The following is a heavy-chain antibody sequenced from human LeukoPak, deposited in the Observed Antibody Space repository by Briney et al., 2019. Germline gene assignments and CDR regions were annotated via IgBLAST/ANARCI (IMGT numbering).Heavy chain of an antibody. V-gene: IGHV6-1*01. J-gene: IGHJ4*02. D-gene: IGHD3-22*01. CDR2: TYYRSKWHN. CDR1: GASVSINSAA. Sequence: SPTLSLTCAISGASVSINSAAWNWIRQSPSRGLEWLGRTYYRSKWHNDYAVSVNSRITIKPDTSKNQFSLQLNSVTPEDTAVYYCARIVGGQVDCWGQGTLVTVSP. CDR3: ARIVGGQVDC.